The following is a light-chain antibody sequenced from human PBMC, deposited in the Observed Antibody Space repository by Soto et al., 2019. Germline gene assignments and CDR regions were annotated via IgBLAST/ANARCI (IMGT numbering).Light chain of an antibody. CDR3: CSYAGIYTFV. CDR1: SSDVSIYDY. J-gene: IGLJ1*01. CDR2: DVT. Sequence: QSAPTQPRSVSGSPGQSVIISCTGTSSDVSIYDYVSWYQQHPGKAPKLIIYDVTERPSGVPDRFSGSKSGNTASLTISGLQAEDEADYYCCSYAGIYTFVFGTGTKVTVL. V-gene: IGLV2-11*01.